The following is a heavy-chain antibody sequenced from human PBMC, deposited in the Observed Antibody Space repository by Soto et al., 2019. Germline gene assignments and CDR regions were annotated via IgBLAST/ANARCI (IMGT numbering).Heavy chain of an antibody. J-gene: IGHJ4*02. CDR2: IKPDESEK. V-gene: IGHV3-7*03. CDR3: AGGGTYELFDY. D-gene: IGHD1-26*01. Sequence: VGSLRLSCTASGFTFSDSWMTWVRQAPGKGLEWVARIKPDESEKKYADSVKGRFTITRDNSKNTLYLQMNSLRADDTALYYCAGGGTYELFDYWGQGTLVTVSS. CDR1: GFTFSDSW.